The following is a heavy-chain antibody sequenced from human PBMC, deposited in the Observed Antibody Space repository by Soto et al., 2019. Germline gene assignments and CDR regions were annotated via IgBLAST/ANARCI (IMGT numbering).Heavy chain of an antibody. CDR2: ISGSGGST. J-gene: IGHJ6*02. CDR3: AKERGYNYGYDAMDV. D-gene: IGHD5-18*01. V-gene: IGHV3-23*01. Sequence: EVQLLESGGGLVQPGGSLRLSCAASGFTFSSYAMSWVRQAPGKGLEWVSGISGSGGSTYYADSVKGRFTISRDNSKNTLYLQTNSLRAEDTAVYYCAKERGYNYGYDAMDVWGQVTTVTVSS. CDR1: GFTFSSYA.